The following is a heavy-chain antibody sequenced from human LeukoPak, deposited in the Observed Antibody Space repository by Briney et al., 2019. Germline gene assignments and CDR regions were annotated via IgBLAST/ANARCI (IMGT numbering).Heavy chain of an antibody. Sequence: ASVRVSCKASGYTFTSNYIHWVRQAPGQGLEWMGMIYPRDGSTSYAQKFQGRVTVTRDTSTSTVHMELSGLRSEDTAVYYCTRDQEGFDYWGQGTLVTVSS. V-gene: IGHV1-46*01. CDR3: TRDQEGFDY. J-gene: IGHJ4*02. CDR1: GYTFTSNY. CDR2: IYPRDGST.